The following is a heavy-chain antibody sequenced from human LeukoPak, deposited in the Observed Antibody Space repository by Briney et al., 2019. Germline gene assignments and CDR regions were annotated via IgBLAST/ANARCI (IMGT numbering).Heavy chain of an antibody. V-gene: IGHV4-59*01. CDR1: GGSISSYY. D-gene: IGHD1-7*01. J-gene: IGHJ4*02. CDR2: IYYSGYT. CDR3: ARLYGNYQNYFDY. Sequence: SETLSLTCTVSGGSISSYYWSWIRQPPGKGLEWIGYIYYSGYTNYNPSLKSRVTISVDMSKNQFSLKLRSVTAADTAVYYCARLYGNYQNYFDYWGQGTPVTVSS.